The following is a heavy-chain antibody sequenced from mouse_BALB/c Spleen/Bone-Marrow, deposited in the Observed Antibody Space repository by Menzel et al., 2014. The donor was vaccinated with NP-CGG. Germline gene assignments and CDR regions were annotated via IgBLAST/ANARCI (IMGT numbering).Heavy chain of an antibody. CDR1: GYTFTVYW. D-gene: IGHD1-2*01. Sequence: QVRLQQSGAELAKPGASVKMSCKASGYTFTVYWIHWVKQRPGQGLEWIGYINPSTAYTEYDQKFKDKATLTADKSSTTSFMQLSSLTSEDSAVYYCALTTATPFAYWGQGTLVTVS. J-gene: IGHJ3*01. CDR3: ALTTATPFAY. V-gene: IGHV1-7*01. CDR2: INPSTAYT.